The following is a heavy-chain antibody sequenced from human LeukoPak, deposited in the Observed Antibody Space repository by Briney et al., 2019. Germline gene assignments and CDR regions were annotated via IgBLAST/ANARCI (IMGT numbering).Heavy chain of an antibody. Sequence: GGSLRLSCAASGFTFSSYAMSWVRQAPGKGLEWVSTTRVSGGSTYYADSVKGRFTISRDNSKNTLYLQMNSLRAEDTAVYYCAKVRGSYPKYYFDYWGQGTLVTVSS. J-gene: IGHJ4*02. CDR2: TRVSGGST. V-gene: IGHV3-23*01. D-gene: IGHD1-26*01. CDR3: AKVRGSYPKYYFDY. CDR1: GFTFSSYA.